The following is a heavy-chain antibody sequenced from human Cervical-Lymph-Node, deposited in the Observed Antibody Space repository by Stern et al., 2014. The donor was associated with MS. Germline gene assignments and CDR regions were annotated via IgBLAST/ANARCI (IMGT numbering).Heavy chain of an antibody. CDR3: AAIRDYYDSSGYDAFDI. J-gene: IGHJ3*02. Sequence: QLVQSGPEVKKPGTSVKVSCKASGFTFTSSAVQWVRQARGQRLEWIGWIAGGSGNTNKAQQFQARVTLTRDMSTSTAYMELSSMRSEDTAVYYCAAIRDYYDSSGYDAFDIWGQGTMVTVSS. D-gene: IGHD3-22*01. CDR1: GFTFTSSA. V-gene: IGHV1-58*01. CDR2: IAGGSGNT.